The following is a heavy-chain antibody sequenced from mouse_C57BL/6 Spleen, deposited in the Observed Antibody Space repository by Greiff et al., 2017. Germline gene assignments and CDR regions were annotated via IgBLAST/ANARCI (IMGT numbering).Heavy chain of an antibody. CDR2: IDPEDGET. CDR1: GFNIKDYY. D-gene: IGHD1-1*01. CDR3: ASARDHGSSYGGFDY. J-gene: IGHJ2*01. V-gene: IGHV14-2*01. Sequence: EVQLQESGAELVKPGASVKLSCTASGFNIKDYYMHWVKQRTEQGLEWIGRIDPEDGETKYAPKFQGKATITADTSSNTAYLQLSSLTSEDTAVYYCASARDHGSSYGGFDYWGQGTTLTVSS.